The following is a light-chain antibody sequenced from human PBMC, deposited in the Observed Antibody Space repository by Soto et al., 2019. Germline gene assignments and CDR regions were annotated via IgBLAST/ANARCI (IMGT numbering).Light chain of an antibody. J-gene: IGLJ2*01. Sequence: QSALTQPPSASGSPGQSVTISCTGTSSDVGCYNYVSWYQQHPGKVPKVMIYEVSKRPSGVPDRFSGSKSGNTASLTVSGLQAEDEADYYFSSYAVGDNVLFGGGTKLTVL. CDR1: SSDVGCYNY. CDR3: SSYAVGDNVL. CDR2: EVS. V-gene: IGLV2-8*01.